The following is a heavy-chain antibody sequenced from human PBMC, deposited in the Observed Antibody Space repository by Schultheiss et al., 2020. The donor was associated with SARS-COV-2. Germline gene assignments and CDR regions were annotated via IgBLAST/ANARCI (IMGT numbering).Heavy chain of an antibody. V-gene: IGHV4-34*01. CDR1: GGSFSGYY. Sequence: SETLSLTCAVYGGSFSGYYWSWIRQPPGKGLEWIGEINHSGSTNYNPSLKNRVTISVDTSKNQFSLKLSSVTAADTAVYYCARGPVGVGAKGWFDPWGQGTLVTVSS. J-gene: IGHJ5*02. CDR2: INHSGST. CDR3: ARGPVGVGAKGWFDP. D-gene: IGHD1-26*01.